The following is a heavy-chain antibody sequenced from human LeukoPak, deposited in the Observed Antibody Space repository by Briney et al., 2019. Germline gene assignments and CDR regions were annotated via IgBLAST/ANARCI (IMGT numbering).Heavy chain of an antibody. Sequence: PGGSLRLSCAASGFTFSSNWMHWVRQAPGKGLVWVSRIISNENSATYADSVKGRFTISRDNAKNTLYLQMNSLRAEDTAVYYCAKDRSGWYSFDYWGQGTLVTVSS. D-gene: IGHD6-19*01. J-gene: IGHJ4*02. CDR3: AKDRSGWYSFDY. CDR2: IISNENSA. CDR1: GFTFSSNW. V-gene: IGHV3-74*01.